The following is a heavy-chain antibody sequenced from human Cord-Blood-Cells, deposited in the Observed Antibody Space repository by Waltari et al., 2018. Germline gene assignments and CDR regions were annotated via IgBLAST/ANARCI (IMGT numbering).Heavy chain of an antibody. CDR1: GGSISSSSYY. V-gene: IGHV4-39*01. CDR2: IYYSRST. Sequence: QLQLQESGPGLVKPSETLSLTCTVSGGSISSSSYYWGCIRQPPGKVLEWIGSIYYSRSTQYNPSLKSRVTIPVGTSKDQWSLKLRSVTAADTAVYDCARPGQADYWAQGTLVTVSS. CDR3: ARPGQADY. J-gene: IGHJ4*02.